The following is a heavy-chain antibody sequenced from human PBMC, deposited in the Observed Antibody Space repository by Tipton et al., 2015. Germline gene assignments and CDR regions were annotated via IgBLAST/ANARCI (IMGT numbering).Heavy chain of an antibody. D-gene: IGHD3-9*01. V-gene: IGHV4-39*01. J-gene: IGHJ4*02. CDR1: GGSFSTYY. CDR3: ACQDYDSLTRDYQTVDY. Sequence: LRLSCAVSGGSFSTYYWGWIRQPPGKGLEWIGSLSYSGKTDYNPPLRSRVTISVDTSKNQFSLKLTSVTAADTAVYYCACQDYDSLTRDYQTVDYWGQGTLVTVSS. CDR2: LSYSGKT.